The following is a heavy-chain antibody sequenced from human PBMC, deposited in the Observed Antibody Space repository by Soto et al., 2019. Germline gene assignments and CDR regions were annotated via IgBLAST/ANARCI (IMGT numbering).Heavy chain of an antibody. Sequence: QVQLVQSGAEVKKPGASVKVSCKASGYTFTKYDIHWVRQATGQGLEWMGWMNPDSGNTGQSKQFQGRVTMTRDTSISTAYMEMSSLRSEDTAVYYCARGRFRRTWFDPWGQGTRVTVSS. J-gene: IGHJ5*02. CDR2: MNPDSGNT. CDR3: ARGRFRRTWFDP. CDR1: GYTFTKYD. V-gene: IGHV1-8*01. D-gene: IGHD3-16*01.